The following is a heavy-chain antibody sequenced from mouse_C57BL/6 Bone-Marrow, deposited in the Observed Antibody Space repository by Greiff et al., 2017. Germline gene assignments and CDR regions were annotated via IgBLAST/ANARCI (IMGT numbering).Heavy chain of an antibody. CDR1: GFNIKDDY. D-gene: IGHD1-1*01. V-gene: IGHV14-4*01. CDR3: TTVVHY. J-gene: IGHJ2*01. Sequence: VQLQQSGAELVRPGASVTLSCTASGFNIKDDYMHWVKQRPEQGLEWIGWIDPENGDTEYSSKFQGKATITADNSSNTAYLQLSSLTSEDTAVYYCTTVVHYWGQGTTLTVSS. CDR2: IDPENGDT.